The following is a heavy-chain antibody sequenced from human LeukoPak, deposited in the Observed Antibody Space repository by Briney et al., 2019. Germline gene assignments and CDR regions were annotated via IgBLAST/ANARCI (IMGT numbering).Heavy chain of an antibody. J-gene: IGHJ4*02. CDR1: GGSISSSSYY. CDR2: IYCSGST. CDR3: ARTRRGPHYGPMDY. D-gene: IGHD4-17*01. Sequence: SETLSLTCTVSGGSISSSSYYWGWIRQPPGKGLEWIGSIYCSGSTYYNPSLKSRVTISVDTSKNQFSLKLSSVTAADTAVYYCARTRRGPHYGPMDYWGQGTLVTVSS. V-gene: IGHV4-39*07.